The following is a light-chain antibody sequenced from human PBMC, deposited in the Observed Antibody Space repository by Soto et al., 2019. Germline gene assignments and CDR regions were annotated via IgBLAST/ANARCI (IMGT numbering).Light chain of an antibody. CDR3: AARDDSLNGVA. CDR2: NNN. J-gene: IGLJ3*02. V-gene: IGLV1-44*01. CDR1: RSNIGSTT. Sequence: QSVLTKPPSASRTPGQRVTIACSGSRSNIGSTTVKWYQQLPGTAPKLLIYNNNQRPSGVPDQFSGSKSGTSASLAISGLQSEDEADYYYAARDDSLNGVAFGGGTKLTVL.